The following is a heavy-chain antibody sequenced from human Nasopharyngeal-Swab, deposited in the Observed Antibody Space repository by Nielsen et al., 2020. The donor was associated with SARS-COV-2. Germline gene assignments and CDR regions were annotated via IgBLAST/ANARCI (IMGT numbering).Heavy chain of an antibody. Sequence: VRQAPGQGLEWMGWINTNTGNPTYAQGFTGRFVFSLDTSVSTAYLQISSLKAEDTAVYYCARLPARIAAAGTDYYCYGMDVWGQGTTVTVSS. D-gene: IGHD6-13*01. V-gene: IGHV7-4-1*02. CDR2: INTNTGNP. J-gene: IGHJ6*02. CDR3: ARLPARIAAAGTDYYCYGMDV.